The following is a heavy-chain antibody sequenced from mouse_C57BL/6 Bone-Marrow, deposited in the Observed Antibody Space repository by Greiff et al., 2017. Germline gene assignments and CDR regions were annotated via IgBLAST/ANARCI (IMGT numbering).Heavy chain of an antibody. CDR1: GFTFSDFY. Sequence: EVMLVDSGGGLVQSGRSLRLSCATSGFTFSDFYMEWVRHAPGKGLEWIAASRNKANDYTTEYSASVKGRFIVSRDNSHRILYLQMNALRAEDTAIYYCARDADVDYGNLYWYFDVWGTGTTVTVSS. J-gene: IGHJ1*03. CDR3: ARDADVDYGNLYWYFDV. D-gene: IGHD2-1*01. CDR2: SRNKANDYTT. V-gene: IGHV7-1*01.